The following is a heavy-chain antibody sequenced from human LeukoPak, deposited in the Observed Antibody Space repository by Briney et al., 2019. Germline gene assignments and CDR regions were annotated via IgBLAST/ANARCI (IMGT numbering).Heavy chain of an antibody. J-gene: IGHJ4*02. Sequence: PGGSLRLSCAASGFIFSSYWMRWVRQAPGKGLEWVSSIVGSSSTYYADSLKGRFTISRDNAKNSLYLQMNSLRAEDTAVYYCARIGAGSSRDYWGQGTLVTVSS. V-gene: IGHV3-21*01. CDR3: ARIGAGSSRDY. CDR1: GFIFSSYW. CDR2: IVGSSST. D-gene: IGHD6-13*01.